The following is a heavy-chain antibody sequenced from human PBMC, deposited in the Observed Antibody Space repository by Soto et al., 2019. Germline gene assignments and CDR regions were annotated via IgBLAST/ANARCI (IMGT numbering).Heavy chain of an antibody. J-gene: IGHJ5*02. Sequence: GGSRRLSCAASGLTFASYSMNGVRQAPGQGLEWVSYITSKSPTIKYADSVKGRFTVSRDNAKNSLYLKLNSLRHEDTAVYYCAREMGACSDSSCYPGPYDSWGQGTLVTVSS. D-gene: IGHD3-16*01. CDR1: GLTFASYS. CDR3: AREMGACSDSSCYPGPYDS. CDR2: ITSKSPTI. V-gene: IGHV3-48*02.